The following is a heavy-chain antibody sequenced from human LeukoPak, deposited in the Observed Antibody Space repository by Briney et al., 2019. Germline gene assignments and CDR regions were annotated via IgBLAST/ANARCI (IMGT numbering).Heavy chain of an antibody. CDR3: RRGGDY. J-gene: IGHJ4*02. V-gene: IGHV1-2*02. Sequence: GASVKVSCKASGYTFTSYDINWVRQATGQGLEWMGWINPNSGGTNYAQKFQGRVTMTRDTSISTAYMELSRLRSDDTAVYYCRRGGDYWGQGTLVTVSS. CDR2: INPNSGGT. CDR1: GYTFTSYD.